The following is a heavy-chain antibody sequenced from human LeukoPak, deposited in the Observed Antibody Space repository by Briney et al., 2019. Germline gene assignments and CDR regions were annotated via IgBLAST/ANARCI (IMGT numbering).Heavy chain of an antibody. CDR2: INPNSGGT. D-gene: IGHD5-12*01. Sequence: ASVKVSCKASGYTFTGYYMHWVRQAPGQGLEWMGWINPNSGGTNYAQKFQGRVTMTRDTSISTAYMELSRLRSDDTAVYYCARDQSRGGYEFGDYWGQGPLVTVSS. CDR3: ARDQSRGGYEFGDY. V-gene: IGHV1-2*02. J-gene: IGHJ4*02. CDR1: GYTFTGYY.